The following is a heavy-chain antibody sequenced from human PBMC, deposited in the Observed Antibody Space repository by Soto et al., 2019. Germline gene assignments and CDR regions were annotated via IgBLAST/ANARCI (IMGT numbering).Heavy chain of an antibody. V-gene: IGHV3-23*01. CDR2: ISGSAVTT. CDR3: ARGSWGGDGMDV. CDR1: GFTFIDYA. J-gene: IGHJ6*02. D-gene: IGHD3-16*01. Sequence: PWGSLRLSCAASGFTFIDYAMSWVRQAPGKGLESVSVISGSAVTTYYADSVKARFTISRDNANSSVYLQMSSLRSEDTAVYYCARGSWGGDGMDVWGQGTTVTVSS.